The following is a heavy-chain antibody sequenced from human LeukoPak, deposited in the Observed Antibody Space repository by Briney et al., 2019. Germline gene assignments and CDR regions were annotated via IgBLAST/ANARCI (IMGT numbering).Heavy chain of an antibody. CDR2: ISWDGGST. Sequence: PGGSLRLSCEASGLSFDDYTMHWVRQAPGKGLEWVSLISWDGGSTYYADSVKGRFTISRDNSKNSLYLQMNSLRTEDTALYYCAKGGIAAAGGREPFDYWGQGTLVTVSS. CDR3: AKGGIAAAGGREPFDY. D-gene: IGHD6-13*01. V-gene: IGHV3-43*01. J-gene: IGHJ4*02. CDR1: GLSFDDYT.